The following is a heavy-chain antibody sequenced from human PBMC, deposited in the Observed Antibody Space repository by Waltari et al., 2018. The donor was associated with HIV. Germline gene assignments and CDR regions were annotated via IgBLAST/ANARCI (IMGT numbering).Heavy chain of an antibody. J-gene: IGHJ4*02. CDR2: INPDGRET. V-gene: IGHV3-7*01. Sequence: EVQLVESGGGLVQPGGSLRLSCAASGFTFRNHWMTWVRQDPGKGLEWLANINPDGRETYHVEAAKGRFTISRDNDKNSLYLQMNSLRVEDTAVYYGARAGGAWNRFDYWGQGTLVTVSS. CDR1: GFTFRNHW. CDR3: ARAGGAWNRFDY. D-gene: IGHD1-1*01.